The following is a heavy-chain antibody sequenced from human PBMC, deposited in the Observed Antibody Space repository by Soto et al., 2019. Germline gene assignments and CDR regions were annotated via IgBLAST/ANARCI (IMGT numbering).Heavy chain of an antibody. V-gene: IGHV3-66*01. CDR1: GFTVSSNY. D-gene: IGHD4-4*01. CDR2: IYSGGST. CDR3: ARGNSNYGAFEI. J-gene: IGHJ3*02. Sequence: EVQLVESGGGLVQPGGSLRLSCAASGFTVSSNYMSWVRQAPGKGLEWVSVIYSGGSTYYADSVKGRFTISRDNSKNTQYLQKNSLGAEDTAVYYCARGNSNYGAFEIWGQGTMVAVSS.